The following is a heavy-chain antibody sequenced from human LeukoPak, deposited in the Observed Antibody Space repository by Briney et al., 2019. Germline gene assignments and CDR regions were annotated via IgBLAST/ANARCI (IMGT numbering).Heavy chain of an antibody. J-gene: IGHJ4*02. V-gene: IGHV3-21*01. CDR1: GFTFSSNG. D-gene: IGHD6-25*01. CDR2: ISGSGTYI. CDR3: ARATAAFDY. Sequence: GGSLRLSCAASGFTFSSNGMNWVRQAPGKGLEWVSSISGSGTYIYYADSVKGRFTISRDNAKNSVYLQMNSLRAEDTAVYYCARATAAFDYWGQGTLVTVSS.